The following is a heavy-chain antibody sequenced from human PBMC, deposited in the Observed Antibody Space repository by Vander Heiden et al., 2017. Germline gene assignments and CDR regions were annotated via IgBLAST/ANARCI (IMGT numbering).Heavy chain of an antibody. CDR1: AFTFSSYA. CDR3: ARAMGKTGDAFDI. J-gene: IGHJ3*02. V-gene: IGHV3-30-3*01. D-gene: IGHD7-27*01. CDR2: ISYDGSNK. Sequence: QVQLVESGGGVVQPGRSRRLSSAASAFTFSSYAMHWVRQAPGKGLGWVAVISYDGSNKYYADSVKGRFTISRDNSKNTLYLQMNSLRAEDTAVYYCARAMGKTGDAFDIWGQGTMVTVSS.